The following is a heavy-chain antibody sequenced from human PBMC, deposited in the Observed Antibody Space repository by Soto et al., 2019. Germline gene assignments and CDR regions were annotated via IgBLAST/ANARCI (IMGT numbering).Heavy chain of an antibody. Sequence: QVQLVQSGAEVKKPGASVKVSCKASGYTFTSYDINWVRQATGQGLEWMGWMNPNSGNTGYAQKFQGRVTMTRNTSITTAYMELSSLRSEDTAVYYCARERGSGSYYTPWFDPWGQGTLVTVSS. CDR2: MNPNSGNT. CDR3: ARERGSGSYYTPWFDP. CDR1: GYTFTSYD. V-gene: IGHV1-8*01. D-gene: IGHD3-10*01. J-gene: IGHJ5*02.